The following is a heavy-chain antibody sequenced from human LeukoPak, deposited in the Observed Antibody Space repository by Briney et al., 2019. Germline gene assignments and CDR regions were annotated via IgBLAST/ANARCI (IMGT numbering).Heavy chain of an antibody. CDR2: IAYDASNE. CDR3: ARGRRAYSGYDWIFDY. J-gene: IGHJ4*02. D-gene: IGHD5-12*01. V-gene: IGHV3-30*09. Sequence: GGSLRLSCAASGFTFSSYAMHWVRQAPGKGLEWLAVIAYDASNELYADSVKSRFDLSRDNSKNTLYLQMNSLRTEDTAVYYCARGRRAYSGYDWIFDYWGQGILVTVSS. CDR1: GFTFSSYA.